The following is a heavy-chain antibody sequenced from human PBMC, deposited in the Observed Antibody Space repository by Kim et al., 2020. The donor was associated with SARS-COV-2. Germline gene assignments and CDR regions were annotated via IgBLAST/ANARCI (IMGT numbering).Heavy chain of an antibody. Sequence: GGSLRLSCAASGSTFTSHAMHWVRQAPGKGLEWVAGISYAGNDTYYADSVKGRLTISRDNSRNTLYLQMNSLRPEDTAVYYCAKDQVGYCSSPRCSNGMDVWGQGNTVTVSS. V-gene: IGHV3-30*18. CDR2: ISYAGNDT. J-gene: IGHJ6*02. CDR1: GSTFTSHA. D-gene: IGHD2-2*01. CDR3: AKDQVGYCSSPRCSNGMDV.